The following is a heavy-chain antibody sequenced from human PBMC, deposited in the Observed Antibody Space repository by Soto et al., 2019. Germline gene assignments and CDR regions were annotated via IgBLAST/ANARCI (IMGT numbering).Heavy chain of an antibody. CDR2: IKSKTDGGTT. J-gene: IGHJ4*02. CDR3: TTPILWFGELPFDY. V-gene: IGHV3-15*01. D-gene: IGHD3-10*01. Sequence: GGSLRLSCAASGFTFSNAWMSWVRQAPGKGLEWVGRIKSKTDGGTTEYAAPVKGSITISRDDSKNTLYLQMNSLKTEDTAVYYCTTPILWFGELPFDYWGQGTLVTVSS. CDR1: GFTFSNAW.